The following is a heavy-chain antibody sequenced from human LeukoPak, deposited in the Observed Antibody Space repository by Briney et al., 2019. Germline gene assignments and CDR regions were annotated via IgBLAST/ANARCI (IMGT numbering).Heavy chain of an antibody. V-gene: IGHV4-34*01. CDR3: ASGIATWVY. J-gene: IGHJ4*02. CDR1: GGSFSGYY. CDR2: INHSGGT. Sequence: SETLSLTCIVYGGSFSGYYWTWIRQPPGKGLEWIGEINHSGGTNYNPSLKSRVTISVDTSKNQFSLKLNSVTAADTAVYYCASGIATWVYWGQGTLVTVSS. D-gene: IGHD1-26*01.